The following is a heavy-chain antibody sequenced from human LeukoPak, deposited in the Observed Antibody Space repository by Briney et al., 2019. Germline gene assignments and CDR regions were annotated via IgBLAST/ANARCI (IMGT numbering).Heavy chain of an antibody. J-gene: IGHJ6*03. V-gene: IGHV3-11*01. CDR3: ARLVYYCSSTSCYTGGYYFYYMDV. CDR2: ISSSGSTI. D-gene: IGHD2-2*02. CDR1: GFTFSDYS. Sequence: PGGSLRLSCAASGFTFSDYSMSWIRQAPGKGLECVSYISSSGSTIYYADSVKGRFTISRDNAKNSLYLQMNSLRAEDTAVYYCARLVYYCSSTSCYTGGYYFYYMDVWGKGTTVTVSS.